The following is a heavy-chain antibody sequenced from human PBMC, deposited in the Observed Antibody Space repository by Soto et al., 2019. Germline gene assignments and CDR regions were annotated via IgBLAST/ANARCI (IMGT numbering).Heavy chain of an antibody. J-gene: IGHJ4*02. CDR3: ARQHCSSTSCSEYYFDY. CDR2: IYYSGST. CDR1: GGSISSYY. D-gene: IGHD2-2*01. Sequence: PSETLSLTCTVSGGSISSYYWSWIRQPPGKGLEWIGYIYYSGSTNYNPPLKSRVTISVDTSKNQFSLKLSSVTAADTAVYYCARQHCSSTSCSEYYFDYWGQGTLVTVSS. V-gene: IGHV4-59*08.